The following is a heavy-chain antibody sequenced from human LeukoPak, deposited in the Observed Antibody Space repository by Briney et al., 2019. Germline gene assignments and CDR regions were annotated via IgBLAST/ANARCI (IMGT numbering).Heavy chain of an antibody. CDR3: AGEGDSSGYYY. D-gene: IGHD3-22*01. CDR1: GGTFSSYA. V-gene: IGHV1-69*05. CDR2: IIPICGTA. J-gene: IGHJ4*02. Sequence: GASVKVSCKASGGTFSSYAISWVRQAPGQGLEWMGRIIPICGTANYAQKFQGRVTITTDEYTRTAYLELSSLRSEDTAVYYCAGEGDSSGYYYWGQGTLVTVSS.